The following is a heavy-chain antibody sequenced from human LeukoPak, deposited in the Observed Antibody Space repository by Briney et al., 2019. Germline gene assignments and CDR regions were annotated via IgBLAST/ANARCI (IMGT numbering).Heavy chain of an antibody. J-gene: IGHJ4*02. CDR2: MYYSGTT. D-gene: IGHD6-13*01. Sequence: PSETLSLTCTVSGGSVSDSSYYWGWIRQSPGKGPEWIGSMYYSGTTYYNPSLKSRVTISVDTSKNQFSLKLSSVTAADTAVYYCARQGIIAAAAWTFDCWGQGTLVTVSS. V-gene: IGHV4-39*01. CDR1: GGSVSDSSYY. CDR3: ARQGIIAAAAWTFDC.